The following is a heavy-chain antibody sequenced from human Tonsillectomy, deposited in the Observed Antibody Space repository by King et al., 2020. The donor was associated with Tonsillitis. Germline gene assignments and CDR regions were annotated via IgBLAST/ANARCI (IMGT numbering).Heavy chain of an antibody. V-gene: IGHV3-30-3*01. CDR3: ASGYCINGICNGYFQR. Sequence: VQLVESGGGVVQPGRSLRLSCAASGFTFSNHTMYWVRQVPGKGLEWVASISYGGSNKYYADSVKGRFTVSRDNSKKMLYLQINSLRAEDTAVYYCASGYCINGICNGYFQRWGQGTLVTVSP. CDR2: ISYGGSNK. D-gene: IGHD2-8*01. J-gene: IGHJ1*01. CDR1: GFTFSNHT.